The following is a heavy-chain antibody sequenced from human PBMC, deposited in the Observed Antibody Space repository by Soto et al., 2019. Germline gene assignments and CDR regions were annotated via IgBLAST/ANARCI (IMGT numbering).Heavy chain of an antibody. CDR2: ISYDGSNK. D-gene: IGHD6-13*01. Sequence: PGGSLRLSCAASGFTFSSYAMHWVRQAPGKGLEWVAVISYDGSNKYYADSVKGRFTISRDNSKNTLYLQMNSLRAEDTAVYYCARGRAAAGIFDYYYYGMDVWGQGTTVTVSS. CDR3: ARGRAAAGIFDYYYYGMDV. J-gene: IGHJ6*02. V-gene: IGHV3-30-3*01. CDR1: GFTFSSYA.